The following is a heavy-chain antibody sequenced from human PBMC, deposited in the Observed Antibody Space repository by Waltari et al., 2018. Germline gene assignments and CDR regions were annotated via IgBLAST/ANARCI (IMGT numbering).Heavy chain of an antibody. CDR3: ARAEQTPLLWDYYYGMDV. Sequence: EVQLVESGGGLVQPGGSLRLSCAASGFTFRSYSMNWVRQAPGTGLEWVSYISSSSSTLYYADSGKGRFTISRDNAKNSLYLQMNSLRAEDTAVYYCARAEQTPLLWDYYYGMDVWGQGTTVTVSS. CDR2: ISSSSSTL. J-gene: IGHJ6*02. CDR1: GFTFRSYS. V-gene: IGHV3-48*01. D-gene: IGHD3-10*01.